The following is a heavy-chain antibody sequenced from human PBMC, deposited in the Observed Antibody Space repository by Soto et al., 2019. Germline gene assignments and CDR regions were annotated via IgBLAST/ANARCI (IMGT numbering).Heavy chain of an antibody. CDR2: SHYSGSS. V-gene: IGHV4-59*01. D-gene: IGHD1-26*01. CDR3: ARPYSESYWATFDI. CDR1: RGSMSSYY. J-gene: IGHJ3*02. Sequence: QVQLQESGPGLVKPSETLSHTCTVSRGSMSSYYWSWIRQPPGKGLEWIGYSHYSGSSNHNPSLKSRVTMSVDTSKNQFSLKLSSVTAADTAVYYCARPYSESYWATFDIWGQGTMVTVSS.